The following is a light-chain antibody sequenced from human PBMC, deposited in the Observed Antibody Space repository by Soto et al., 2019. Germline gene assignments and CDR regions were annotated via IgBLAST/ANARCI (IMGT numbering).Light chain of an antibody. CDR2: NDN. CDR1: SSNIGSNT. Sequence: QSVLTQPPSASETPGQRVIISCSGGSSNIGSNTVNWYQQVPGTAPKLLIYNDNQRSSGVPDRFSGSKSGTSASLAISGLQSEDEADYYCATWDGSLNGVVFGGGTQLTVL. J-gene: IGLJ3*02. V-gene: IGLV1-44*01. CDR3: ATWDGSLNGVV.